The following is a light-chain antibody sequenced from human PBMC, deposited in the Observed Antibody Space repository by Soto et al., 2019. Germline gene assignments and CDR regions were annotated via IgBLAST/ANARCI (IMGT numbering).Light chain of an antibody. J-gene: IGLJ3*02. CDR3: SSYTTPPTWV. Sequence: QSALTQPASVSGSPGQSITISCTGTSSDIGGYNYVSWYQHHPGKAPKVMIYGVTSRPSGVSNRFSGSKSGNTASLTISGLQAGDGAGKNCSSYTTPPTWVFGGGTQLTV. CDR2: GVT. CDR1: SSDIGGYNY. V-gene: IGLV2-14*03.